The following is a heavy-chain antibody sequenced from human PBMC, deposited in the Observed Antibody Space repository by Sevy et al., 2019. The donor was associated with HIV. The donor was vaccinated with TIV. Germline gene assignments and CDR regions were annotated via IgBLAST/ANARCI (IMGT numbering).Heavy chain of an antibody. CDR2: ISSSSSYI. CDR1: GFTFSSYT. V-gene: IGHV3-21*01. J-gene: IGHJ6*02. D-gene: IGHD2-15*01. CDR3: ARLGGVADQGMDV. Sequence: GGSLRLSCAASGFTFSSYTMNWVRQAPGKGLEWVSSISSSSSYIYYADSVKGRFTISRDNAKNSLYLQMNSLRAEDTAVYYCARLGGVADQGMDVWGQGTTFTVSS.